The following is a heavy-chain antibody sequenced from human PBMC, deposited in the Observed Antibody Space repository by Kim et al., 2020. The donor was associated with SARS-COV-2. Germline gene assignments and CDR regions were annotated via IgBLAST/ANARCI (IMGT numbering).Heavy chain of an antibody. V-gene: IGHV3-30*01. D-gene: IGHD3-10*01. CDR3: ARDLYYYGSGSYYPFDY. J-gene: IGHJ4*02. Sequence: VKGRIPSSRDNSKNPLYMQMNSLRAEDTAVYYCARDLYYYGSGSYYPFDYWGQGTLVTVSS.